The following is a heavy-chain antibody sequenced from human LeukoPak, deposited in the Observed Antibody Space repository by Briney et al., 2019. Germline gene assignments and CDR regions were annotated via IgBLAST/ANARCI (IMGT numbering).Heavy chain of an antibody. CDR2: INHSGST. Sequence: SETLSLTCAVYGGSFSGYYWSWIRQPPGKGLEWIGEINHSGSTNYDPSLKSRVTIPVDTSKNQFSLKLSSVTAADTAVYYCARGSDKWDCWFDPWGQGTLVTVFS. V-gene: IGHV4-34*01. D-gene: IGHD1-26*01. J-gene: IGHJ5*02. CDR1: GGSFSGYY. CDR3: ARGSDKWDCWFDP.